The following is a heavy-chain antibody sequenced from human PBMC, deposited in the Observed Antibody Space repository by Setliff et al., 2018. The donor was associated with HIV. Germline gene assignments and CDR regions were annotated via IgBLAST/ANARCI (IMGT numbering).Heavy chain of an antibody. CDR1: GYTFTSYG. J-gene: IGHJ3*02. V-gene: IGHV1-18*01. D-gene: IGHD6-13*01. Sequence: ASVKVSCKASGYTFTSYGISWVRQAPGQGLEWMGWISAYNGNTNYAQKLQGRVTMTTDTSTSTAYMELRSLRSDDTAVYYCARDPPLAAAGGPDAFDIWCQGTMVTVS. CDR3: ARDPPLAAAGGPDAFDI. CDR2: ISAYNGNT.